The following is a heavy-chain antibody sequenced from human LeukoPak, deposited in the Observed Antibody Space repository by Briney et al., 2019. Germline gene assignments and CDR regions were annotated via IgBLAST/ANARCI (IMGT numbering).Heavy chain of an antibody. D-gene: IGHD5-18*01. J-gene: IGHJ4*02. CDR3: AGDQRIGGYSYGLTGNFDY. CDR1: GYTFTSYG. V-gene: IGHV1-3*01. CDR2: INAGNGNT. Sequence: ASVKVSCKASGYTFTSYGISWVRQAPGQRLEWMGWINAGNGNTKYSQKFQGRVTITRDTSASTAYMELSSLRSEDTAVYYCAGDQRIGGYSYGLTGNFDYWGQGTLVTVSS.